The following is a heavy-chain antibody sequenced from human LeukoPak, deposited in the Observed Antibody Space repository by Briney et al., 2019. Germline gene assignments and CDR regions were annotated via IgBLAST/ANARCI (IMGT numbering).Heavy chain of an antibody. J-gene: IGHJ4*02. Sequence: GGSLRLSCAASGFTFSSYWMHWVRQAPGKGQVWVSRIDSDGSSTSYADSVKGRFTISRDNAKNTEYLQMNSLRAEDTAVYYCARVRSSGWSYFDYWGQGTLVTVSS. D-gene: IGHD6-19*01. CDR3: ARVRSSGWSYFDY. V-gene: IGHV3-74*01. CDR1: GFTFSSYW. CDR2: IDSDGSST.